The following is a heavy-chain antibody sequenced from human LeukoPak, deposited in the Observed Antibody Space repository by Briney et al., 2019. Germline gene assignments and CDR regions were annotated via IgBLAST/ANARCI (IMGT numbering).Heavy chain of an antibody. CDR3: AKEGSQEKGGFDY. Sequence: PGGSLRLSCAASGFTFSSYDMHWVRQAPGKGLEWVAVISYDGSNKYYADSVKGRFTISRDNSKNTLYLQMNSLRAEDTAVYYCAKEGSQEKGGFDYWGQGTLVTVSS. CDR1: GFTFSSYD. CDR2: ISYDGSNK. D-gene: IGHD3-10*01. V-gene: IGHV3-30*18. J-gene: IGHJ4*02.